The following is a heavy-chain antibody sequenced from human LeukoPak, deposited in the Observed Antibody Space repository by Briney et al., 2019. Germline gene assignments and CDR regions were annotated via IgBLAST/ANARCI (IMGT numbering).Heavy chain of an antibody. J-gene: IGHJ4*02. CDR1: GDSVSSNGAV. CDR2: TYYRSRFHN. Sequence: SQTLSLTCAISGDSVSSNGAVWNWIRQSPSRGLEWLGRTYYRSRFHNDYTVSVKSRITINPDTSKNQFSLQLNSVTPEDTAVYYCARGDYDFDYWGQGTPVTVS. V-gene: IGHV6-1*01. CDR3: ARGDYDFDY. D-gene: IGHD4/OR15-4a*01.